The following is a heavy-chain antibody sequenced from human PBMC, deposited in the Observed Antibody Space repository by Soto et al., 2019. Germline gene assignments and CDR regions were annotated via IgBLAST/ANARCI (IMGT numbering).Heavy chain of an antibody. CDR1: GFDFGDYY. J-gene: IGHJ4*02. V-gene: IGHV3-11*01. CDR2: IDSGDGTT. D-gene: IGHD6-13*01. CDR3: VRPYYSSSWFPFDR. Sequence: GGSLRLSCTGSGFDFGDYYMSWIRQAPGKGLEWVSYIDSGDGTTYYTDSVKGRYTISRDNAKKTVYLQMSSLRVEDTALYYCVRPYYSSSWFPFDRWGQGTLVTVSS.